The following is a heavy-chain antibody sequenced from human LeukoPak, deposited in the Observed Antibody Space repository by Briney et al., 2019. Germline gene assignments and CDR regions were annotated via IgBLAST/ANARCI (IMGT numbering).Heavy chain of an antibody. CDR1: GGTFSSYA. CDR2: IIPIFGTA. Sequence: SVKVSCKASGGTFSSYAISWVRQAPGQGLEWMGGIIPIFGTANYAQKFQGRVTITADESTSTAYMELRSLRSDDTAVYYCARGATYYYDSSGYYFDYWGQGTLVTVSS. CDR3: ARGATYYYDSSGYYFDY. V-gene: IGHV1-69*13. D-gene: IGHD3-22*01. J-gene: IGHJ4*02.